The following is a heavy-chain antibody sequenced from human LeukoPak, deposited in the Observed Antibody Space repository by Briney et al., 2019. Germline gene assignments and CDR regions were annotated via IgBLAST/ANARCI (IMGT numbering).Heavy chain of an antibody. D-gene: IGHD6-19*01. CDR3: ARASPVAGSSTYFRH. V-gene: IGHV1-18*01. CDR2: ISGYNGHT. Sequence: ASVKVSCKASGYTFTSHGISWVRRAPGQGLEWMGWISGYNGHTSYAQKFQGRVTMTTDTSTSTAYMELRSLRSGDTAVYYCARASPVAGSSTYFRHWGQGTLVTVSS. J-gene: IGHJ1*01. CDR1: GYTFTSHG.